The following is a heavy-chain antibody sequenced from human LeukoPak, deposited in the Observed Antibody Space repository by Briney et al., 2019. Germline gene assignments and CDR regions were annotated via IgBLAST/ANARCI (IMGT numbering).Heavy chain of an antibody. CDR2: INPNSGGT. Sequence: ASVKVCCKASGYTFTGYYLHWLRQAPGQGLEWMGWINPNSGGTNYAQKYQGRVTMTRDTYISKAYMDLRRLSSEDTAVYYCAREGDGSGSYYRRGGDNWFDPWGQGTLVTVSS. CDR1: GYTFTGYY. CDR3: AREGDGSGSYYRRGGDNWFDP. V-gene: IGHV1-2*02. J-gene: IGHJ5*02. D-gene: IGHD3-10*01.